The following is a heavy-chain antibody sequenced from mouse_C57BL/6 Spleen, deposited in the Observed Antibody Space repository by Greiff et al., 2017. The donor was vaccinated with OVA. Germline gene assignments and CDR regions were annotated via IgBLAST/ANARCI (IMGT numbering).Heavy chain of an antibody. D-gene: IGHD1-1*01. V-gene: IGHV1-64*01. CDR2: IHPNSGST. Sequence: VKLQQPGAELVKPGASVKLSCKASGYTFTSYWMHWVKQRPGQGLEWIGMIHPNSGSTNYNEKFKSKATLTVDKSSSTAYMQLSSLTSEDSAVYYCARGATVVAYYFDYWGQGTTLTVSS. CDR1: GYTFTSYW. CDR3: ARGATVVAYYFDY. J-gene: IGHJ2*01.